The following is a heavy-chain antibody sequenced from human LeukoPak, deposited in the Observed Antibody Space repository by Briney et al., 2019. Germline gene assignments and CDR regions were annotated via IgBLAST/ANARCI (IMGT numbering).Heavy chain of an antibody. Sequence: PGGSLRLSCAASGFTFSGYPIHWVRQAPGKGLEWVAVISYDGSNKYYADSVKGRFTISRDNSKNTLYLQMNSLRAEDTAVYYCAKDSYDSSGSRYDYWGQGTLVTVSS. CDR2: ISYDGSNK. CDR1: GFTFSGYP. V-gene: IGHV3-30-3*02. D-gene: IGHD3-22*01. CDR3: AKDSYDSSGSRYDY. J-gene: IGHJ4*02.